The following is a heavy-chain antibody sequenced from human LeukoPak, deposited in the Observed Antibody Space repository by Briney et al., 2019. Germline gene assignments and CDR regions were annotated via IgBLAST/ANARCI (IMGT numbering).Heavy chain of an antibody. CDR2: IKQDGSEK. D-gene: IGHD6-6*01. CDR3: ASISSSSSVAFDI. Sequence: HPGGSLLLSCAASGFTFSSYWMSWGRRAPGKGLEWVANIKQDGSEKYYVDSVKGRFTISRHNAKNSLYLQMNSLRAEDTAVYYCASISSSSSVAFDIWGQGTMVTVSS. J-gene: IGHJ3*02. CDR1: GFTFSSYW. V-gene: IGHV3-7*01.